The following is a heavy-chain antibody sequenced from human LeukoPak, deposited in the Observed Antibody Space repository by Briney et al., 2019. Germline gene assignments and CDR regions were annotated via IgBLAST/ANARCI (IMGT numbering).Heavy chain of an antibody. Sequence: ASVKVSCKASGYTFTSYGISWMRQAPGQGLEWMGWISAYNGNTNYAQKLQGRVTMTTDTSTSTAYMELRSLRSDDTAVHYCARDVYYDILTGDYYYYMDVWGKGTTVTVSS. V-gene: IGHV1-18*01. CDR2: ISAYNGNT. J-gene: IGHJ6*03. D-gene: IGHD3-9*01. CDR1: GYTFTSYG. CDR3: ARDVYYDILTGDYYYYMDV.